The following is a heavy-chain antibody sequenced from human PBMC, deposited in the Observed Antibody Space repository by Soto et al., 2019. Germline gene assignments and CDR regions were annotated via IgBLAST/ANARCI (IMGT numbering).Heavy chain of an antibody. Sequence: GASVKVSCKASGGSFSTYAFSWVRQAPGHGLEWMGGIIPIFDSPYYAQNFQGRVTIAADRSTSTVYMELSSLTPEDTAVYYCARGAECRGYCLKKFTWLDLWGQGTLVTVSS. V-gene: IGHV1-69*06. CDR3: ARGAECRGYCLKKFTWLDL. J-gene: IGHJ5*02. CDR2: IIPIFDSP. D-gene: IGHD2-15*01. CDR1: GGSFSTYA.